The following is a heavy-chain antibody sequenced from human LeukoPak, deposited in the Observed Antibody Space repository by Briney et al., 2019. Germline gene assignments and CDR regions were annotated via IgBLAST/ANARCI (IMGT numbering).Heavy chain of an antibody. V-gene: IGHV4-59*12. D-gene: IGHD2-15*01. CDR1: GGSISSYY. CDR3: ARVSFFRWAATRPSYYYYYMDV. CDR2: IYYSGST. J-gene: IGHJ6*03. Sequence: SETLSLTCTVSGGSISSYYWSWIREPPGMGLEWIGYIYYSGSTNYNPSLKSRVTISVDTSKNQFSLKLSSVTAADMAVYYCARVSFFRWAATRPSYYYYYMDVWGKGTTVTISS.